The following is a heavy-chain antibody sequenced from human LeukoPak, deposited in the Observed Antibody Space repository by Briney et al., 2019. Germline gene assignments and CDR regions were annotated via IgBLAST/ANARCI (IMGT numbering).Heavy chain of an antibody. J-gene: IGHJ5*02. CDR3: ATVDTAMGPLTGWFDP. D-gene: IGHD5-18*01. V-gene: IGHV1-69*13. CDR1: GGTFSSYA. Sequence: SVKVSCKASGGTFSSYAISWVRQAPGQGLGWMGGIIPIFGTANYAQKFQGRVTITADESTSTAYMELGSLRSEDTAVYYCATVDTAMGPLTGWFDPWGQGTLVTVSS. CDR2: IIPIFGTA.